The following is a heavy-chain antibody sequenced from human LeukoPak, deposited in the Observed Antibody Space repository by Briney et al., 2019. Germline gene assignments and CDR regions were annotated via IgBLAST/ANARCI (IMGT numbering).Heavy chain of an antibody. V-gene: IGHV4-31*03. Sequence: SETLSLTCTVSGGSINSGDYYWSWIRQLPGKGLEWIGYIYYSGSTYYPPSLRSRVTISVDTSKNQFSLRLSSVTAADTAVYYCSVTTWYGANCYFDYWGQGALVTVSS. J-gene: IGHJ4*02. CDR3: SVTTWYGANCYFDY. CDR2: IYYSGST. CDR1: GGSINSGDYY. D-gene: IGHD4-23*01.